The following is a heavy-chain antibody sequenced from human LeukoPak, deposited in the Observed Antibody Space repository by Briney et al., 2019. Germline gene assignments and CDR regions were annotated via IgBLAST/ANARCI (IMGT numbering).Heavy chain of an antibody. CDR1: GFTFSSYS. V-gene: IGHV3-23*01. Sequence: GGSLRLSCAAPGFTFSSYSMSWVRRAPGKVLEWVSAINGSGGRTYDADSVKGRFTISRDNSKNTLYLQMNSLRAEDTAVYYCAKDPITIFGVVMNERDYWGQGTLVTVSS. D-gene: IGHD3-3*01. CDR3: AKDPITIFGVVMNERDY. J-gene: IGHJ4*02. CDR2: INGSGGRT.